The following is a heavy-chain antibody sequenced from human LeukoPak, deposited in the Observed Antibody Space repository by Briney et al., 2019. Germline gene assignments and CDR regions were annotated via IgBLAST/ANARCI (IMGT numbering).Heavy chain of an antibody. D-gene: IGHD6-19*01. J-gene: IGHJ4*02. V-gene: IGHV4-59*01. Sequence: SETLSLTCTVSGGPIRSYYWSWIRQPPGKGLEWIGYIYYSGSTNYNPSLKSRVTISVDTSKNQFSLKLSSVTAADTAVYYCASAAQWLSFDYWGQGTLVTVSS. CDR1: GGPIRSYY. CDR2: IYYSGST. CDR3: ASAAQWLSFDY.